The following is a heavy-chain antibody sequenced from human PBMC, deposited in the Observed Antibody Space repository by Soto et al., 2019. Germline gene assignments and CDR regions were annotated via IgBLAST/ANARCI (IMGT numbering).Heavy chain of an antibody. CDR3: ARRYGDCFDY. CDR1: GGSISSYY. J-gene: IGHJ4*02. V-gene: IGHV4-59*08. D-gene: IGHD4-17*01. Sequence: PSETLALTCTVSGGSISSYYWSWIRQPPGKGLEWIGYIYYSGSTNYNPSLKSRVTISVDTSENQFSLKLSAVTAAYTAVYYCARRYGDCFDYWGQGTLVTVSS. CDR2: IYYSGST.